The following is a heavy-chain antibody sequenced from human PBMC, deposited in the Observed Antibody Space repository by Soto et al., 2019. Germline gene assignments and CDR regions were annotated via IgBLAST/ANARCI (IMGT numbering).Heavy chain of an antibody. CDR3: ARHDSRRQDGMDV. D-gene: IGHD2-21*01. V-gene: IGHV5-51*01. Sequence: PGEFNRVSNKGSEYSFTSHLVRWVRQMPGKGLEWMGIIYPGDSDTRYSPSFQGQVTISADKSISTAYLQWSSLKASDTAMYYCARHDSRRQDGMDVWGQGTTVTVSS. J-gene: IGHJ6*02. CDR2: IYPGDSDT. CDR1: EYSFTSHL.